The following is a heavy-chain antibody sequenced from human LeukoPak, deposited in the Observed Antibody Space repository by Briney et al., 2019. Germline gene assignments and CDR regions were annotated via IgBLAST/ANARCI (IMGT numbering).Heavy chain of an antibody. CDR3: AREILYGLVLGNFDY. CDR2: INPNSGGT. Sequence: ASVKVSCKASRYTFTGYLMHSVRQAPGQGLEWMGWINPNSGGTNYAQKFQGRVTKTSDTSIRTDYMELSRLRSDDTAVYYCAREILYGLVLGNFDYWGQGTLVTVSS. CDR1: RYTFTGYL. J-gene: IGHJ4*02. D-gene: IGHD6-19*01. V-gene: IGHV1-2*02.